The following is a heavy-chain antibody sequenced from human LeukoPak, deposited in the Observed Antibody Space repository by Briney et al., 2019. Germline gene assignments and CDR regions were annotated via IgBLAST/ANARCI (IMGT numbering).Heavy chain of an antibody. CDR1: GYTFTGYY. J-gene: IGHJ4*02. Sequence: GASVKVSCKASGYTFTGYYMHRVRQAPGQGLEWMGWINPNSGGTNYAQKFQGRVTMTRDTSISTAYMELSRLRSDDTAVYYCARAGYCSSTSCYDFDYWGQGTLVTVSS. D-gene: IGHD2-2*01. CDR2: INPNSGGT. V-gene: IGHV1-2*02. CDR3: ARAGYCSSTSCYDFDY.